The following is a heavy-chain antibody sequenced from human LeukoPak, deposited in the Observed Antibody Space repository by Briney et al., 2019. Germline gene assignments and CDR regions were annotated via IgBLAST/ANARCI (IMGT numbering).Heavy chain of an antibody. Sequence: ASVKVSCKASGYTFTSYDINWVRQATGQGLEWMGWMNPNSGNTGYAQKFQGRVTITRNTSISTACMELSSLRSEDTAVYYCARGLSSSWYFVDYWGQGTLVTVSS. CDR3: ARGLSSSWYFVDY. V-gene: IGHV1-8*03. CDR2: MNPNSGNT. D-gene: IGHD6-13*01. J-gene: IGHJ4*02. CDR1: GYTFTSYD.